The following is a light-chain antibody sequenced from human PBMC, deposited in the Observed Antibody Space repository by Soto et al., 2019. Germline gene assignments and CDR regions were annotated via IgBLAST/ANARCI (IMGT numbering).Light chain of an antibody. CDR2: DVS. Sequence: QSALTQPASVSGSPGQSITISCTGTSSDVGGYNYVSWYQQHPGKAPKLMIYDVSNRPSGVSSRFSGSKSGNTASLSISGLQPEDEADYYCSSYTISSTVVFGGGTKLTFL. CDR1: SSDVGGYNY. CDR3: SSYTISSTVV. V-gene: IGLV2-14*01. J-gene: IGLJ2*01.